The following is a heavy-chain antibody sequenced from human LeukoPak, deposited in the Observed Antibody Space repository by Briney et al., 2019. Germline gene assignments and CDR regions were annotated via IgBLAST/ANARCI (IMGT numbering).Heavy chain of an antibody. CDR2: IYTSGTT. D-gene: IGHD3-22*01. Sequence: SETLSLTCTVSGGSISSGSYYWSWIRQPAGKGLEWIGRIYTSGTTNYNPSLKSRVAISVDTSKNQFSLKLSSVTAADTAVYYCARVGGLNPPNFYDRSGFFDYWGQGTLVTVSS. V-gene: IGHV4-61*02. J-gene: IGHJ4*02. CDR3: ARVGGLNPPNFYDRSGFFDY. CDR1: GGSISSGSYY.